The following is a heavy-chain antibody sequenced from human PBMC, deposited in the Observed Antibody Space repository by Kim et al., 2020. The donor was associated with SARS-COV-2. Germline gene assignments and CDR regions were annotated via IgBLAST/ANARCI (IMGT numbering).Heavy chain of an antibody. D-gene: IGHD5-18*01. V-gene: IGHV1-69*13. Sequence: SVKVSCKASGGTFSSYAISWVRQAPGQGLEWMGGIIPIFGTANYAQKFQGRVTITADESTSTAYMELSSLRSEDTAVYYCARVRIGDLTWIQLWLLPPHNWFDPWGQGTLVTVSS. CDR3: ARVRIGDLTWIQLWLLPPHNWFDP. CDR2: IIPIFGTA. J-gene: IGHJ5*02. CDR1: GGTFSSYA.